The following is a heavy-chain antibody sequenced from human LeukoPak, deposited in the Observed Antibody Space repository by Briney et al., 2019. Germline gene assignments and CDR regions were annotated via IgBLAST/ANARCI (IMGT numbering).Heavy chain of an antibody. J-gene: IGHJ4*02. CDR3: ARDTVTTLGYFDY. CDR2: IYHSGST. CDR1: GYSISSGYY. Sequence: SETLSLTCTVSGYSISSGYYWGWIRQPPGKGLEWIGSIYHSGSTYYNPSLKSRVTISVDTSKHQFSLKLSSVTAADTAVYYCARDTVTTLGYFDYWGQGTLVTVSS. D-gene: IGHD4-11*01. V-gene: IGHV4-38-2*02.